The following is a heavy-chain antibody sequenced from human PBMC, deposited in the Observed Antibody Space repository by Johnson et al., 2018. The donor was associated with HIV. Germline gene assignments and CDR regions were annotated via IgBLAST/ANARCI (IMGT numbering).Heavy chain of an antibody. CDR2: ISYGGGKK. CDR3: ARGGMVTAIPHAFDI. CDR1: GFSFSFYA. Sequence: QVQLVESGGGVVQPGRSLRLSCAASGFSFSFYAMHWVRQAPGKGLEWVAVISYGGGKKYYGDSVEGRFTISKDNSKNTLYLQMNSLRAEDTAGYYCARGGMVTAIPHAFDIWGQGTMVTVSS. J-gene: IGHJ3*02. V-gene: IGHV3-30*03. D-gene: IGHD2-21*02.